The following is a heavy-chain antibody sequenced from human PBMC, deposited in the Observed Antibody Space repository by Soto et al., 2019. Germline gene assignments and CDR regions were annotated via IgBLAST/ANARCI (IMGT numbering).Heavy chain of an antibody. CDR1: GDTFNSIT. D-gene: IGHD3-22*01. CDR3: VREDDTTGSYSWFDP. Sequence: QVQLVQSGAEVKKPGSSVRVSCKASGDTFNSITLNWVRQAPGQGLEWMGGFVPVFGSATYAQQFRGRLSITADASTRTFYMHLSELKSEDTALYFCVREDDTTGSYSWFDP. V-gene: IGHV1-69*01. CDR2: FVPVFGSA. J-gene: IGHJ5*02.